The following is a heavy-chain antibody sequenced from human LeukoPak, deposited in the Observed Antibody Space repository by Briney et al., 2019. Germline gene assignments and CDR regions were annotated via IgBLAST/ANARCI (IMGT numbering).Heavy chain of an antibody. CDR1: GFTFSSYW. J-gene: IGHJ6*02. D-gene: IGHD3-9*01. CDR3: ARGQVGLRYFDWLSREDYYYGMDV. CDR2: IKQDGSEK. V-gene: IGHV3-7*01. Sequence: GGSLRLSCAASGFTFSSYWMHWVRQAPGKGLEWVANIKQDGSEKYYVDSVKGRFTISRDNAKNSLYLQMNSLRAEDTAVYYCARGQVGLRYFDWLSREDYYYGMDVWGQGTTVTVSS.